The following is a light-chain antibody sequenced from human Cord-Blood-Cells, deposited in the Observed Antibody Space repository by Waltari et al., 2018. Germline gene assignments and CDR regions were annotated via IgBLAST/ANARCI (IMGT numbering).Light chain of an antibody. J-gene: IGLJ2*01. V-gene: IGLV3-10*01. CDR2: EDS. Sequence: SYELTQPPSVTVSHGQTARNTCSGDALPKKYAYCYQQKSGQAPVLVNYEDSKRPSVIPERFSCSSSGTMATLTISGAQVEDEADYYCYSTDSSGNHRVYGGGTKLTVL. CDR3: YSTDSSGNHRV. CDR1: ALPKKY.